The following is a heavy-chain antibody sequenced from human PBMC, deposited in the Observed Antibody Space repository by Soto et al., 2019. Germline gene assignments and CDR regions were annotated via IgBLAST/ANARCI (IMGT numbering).Heavy chain of an antibody. CDR1: GGSISSGGYF. CDR2: IYYSGRT. V-gene: IGHV4-31*03. J-gene: IGHJ4*02. Sequence: SETLSLTCSVPGGSISSGGYFYSWIRQHPGQGLEWIGSIYYSGRTYYNASLQSRLSMSVDTSKNHFSLKLTSVTAADTAVYFCARLAKEENPKVGSWYFFDYWGQGVMVTVSS. D-gene: IGHD1-26*01. CDR3: ARLAKEENPKVGSWYFFDY.